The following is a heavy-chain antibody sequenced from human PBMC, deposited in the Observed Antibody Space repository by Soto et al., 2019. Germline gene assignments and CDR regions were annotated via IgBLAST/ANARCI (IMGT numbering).Heavy chain of an antibody. CDR2: INHSGST. J-gene: IGHJ3*02. D-gene: IGHD5-12*01. CDR3: AIYSGYDYSEAFDI. Sequence: SETLSLTCAVYGGSFSGYYWSWIRQPPGKGLEWIGEINHSGSTNYNPSLKSRVTISVDTSKNRFSLKLSSVTAADTAVYYCAIYSGYDYSEAFDIWGQGTMVTVSS. CDR1: GGSFSGYY. V-gene: IGHV4-34*01.